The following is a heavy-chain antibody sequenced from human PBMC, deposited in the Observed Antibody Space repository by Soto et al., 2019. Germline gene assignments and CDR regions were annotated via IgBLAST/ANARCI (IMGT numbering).Heavy chain of an antibody. Sequence: GGSLRLSCAASGFTFRSYSMSRVRQAPGKGLEWVSSISSSSSYIYYADSVKGRFTISRDNGKNSLYLQMNSLRAEDTAVYYCARDLSSPSLYYYGMDVWGQGTTVTVSS. J-gene: IGHJ6*02. CDR2: ISSSSSYI. CDR3: ARDLSSPSLYYYGMDV. V-gene: IGHV3-21*01. CDR1: GFTFRSYS.